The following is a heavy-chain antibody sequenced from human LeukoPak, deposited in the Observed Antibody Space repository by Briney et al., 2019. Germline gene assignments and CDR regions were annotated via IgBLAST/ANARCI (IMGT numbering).Heavy chain of an antibody. CDR3: ARPSSWSLY. Sequence: GGSLRLSCAASGFTFSSHGMQWVRQAPGKGLVWVSRINTDGSSTNYADSVKGRFTISRDNAKNTLYLQMNSLRAEDTAVYYCARPSSWSLYWDQGTLVTVSS. CDR2: INTDGSST. D-gene: IGHD6-13*01. V-gene: IGHV3-74*01. CDR1: GFTFSSHG. J-gene: IGHJ4*02.